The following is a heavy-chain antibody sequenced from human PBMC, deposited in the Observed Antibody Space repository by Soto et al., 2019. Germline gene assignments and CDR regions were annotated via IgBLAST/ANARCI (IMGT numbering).Heavy chain of an antibody. CDR1: GYTFTSYY. Sequence: ASVKVSCKASGYTFTSYYMHWVRQAPGQGLEWMGIINPSGGSTSYAQKFQGRVTMTRDTSTSTVYMELSSVTAADTAVYYCARSFGSWHDYWGQGTLVTVSS. D-gene: IGHD6-13*01. CDR3: ARSFGSWHDY. J-gene: IGHJ4*02. CDR2: INPSGGST. V-gene: IGHV1-46*01.